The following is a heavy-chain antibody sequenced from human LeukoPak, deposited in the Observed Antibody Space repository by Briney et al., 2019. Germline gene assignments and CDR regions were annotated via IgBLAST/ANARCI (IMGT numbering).Heavy chain of an antibody. CDR2: INPNTGGT. J-gene: IGHJ5*02. CDR1: GYTFTGYY. Sequence: GASVNVSCKASGYTFTGYYVFWVRQAPGQGLEWMGWINPNTGGTNYAQNFQGRVTMTRDTSLSTVYMELSRLISDDTAVYFCARANYNWFDPWGQRTLVTVSS. CDR3: ARANYNWFDP. V-gene: IGHV1-2*02.